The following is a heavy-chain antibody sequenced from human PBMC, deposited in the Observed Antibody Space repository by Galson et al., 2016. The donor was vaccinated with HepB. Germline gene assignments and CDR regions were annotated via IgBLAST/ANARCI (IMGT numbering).Heavy chain of an antibody. V-gene: IGHV3-23*01. J-gene: IGHJ5*02. D-gene: IGHD2-15*01. Sequence: SLRLSCAASGFTVSSTYAMSWVRQAPGKGLEWVSLISGSGSSTFYADSVKGRFTISRDNSKNTLYLQMNSLRAEDTAVYYCAKRYCSGGSCYHVDHWGQGTLVTVSS. CDR1: GFTVSSTYA. CDR2: ISGSGSST. CDR3: AKRYCSGGSCYHVDH.